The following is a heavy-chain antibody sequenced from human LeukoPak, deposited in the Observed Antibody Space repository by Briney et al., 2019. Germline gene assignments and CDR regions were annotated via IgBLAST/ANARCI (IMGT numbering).Heavy chain of an antibody. D-gene: IGHD5-18*01. V-gene: IGHV3-48*03. CDR2: ISSSGSTI. CDR3: AQIYTYGSSQFDY. Sequence: PGGSLRLSCAASGFTFSNHEMNWVRQAPGKGLEWASYISSSGSTIYYADSVKGRFTISRDNAKNSLYLQMNSLRAEDTAVYYCAQIYTYGSSQFDYWGQGTLVTVSS. CDR1: GFTFSNHE. J-gene: IGHJ4*02.